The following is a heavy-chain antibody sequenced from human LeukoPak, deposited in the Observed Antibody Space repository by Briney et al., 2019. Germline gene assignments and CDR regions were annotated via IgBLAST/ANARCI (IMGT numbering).Heavy chain of an antibody. Sequence: PGGSLRLSCAASGFTFSDYYMSWIRQAPGKGLEWVSYISSSGSTIYYADSVKGRFTISRDNAKNSLYLQMNSLRAEDTVVYYRARDRDCSGGSCNLFDYWGQGTLVTVSS. CDR2: ISSSGSTI. V-gene: IGHV3-11*04. J-gene: IGHJ4*02. CDR1: GFTFSDYY. D-gene: IGHD2-15*01. CDR3: ARDRDCSGGSCNLFDY.